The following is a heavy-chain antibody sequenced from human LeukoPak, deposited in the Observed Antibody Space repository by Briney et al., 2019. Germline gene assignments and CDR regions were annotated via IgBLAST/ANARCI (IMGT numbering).Heavy chain of an antibody. V-gene: IGHV4-30-2*01. D-gene: IGHD2-2*01. CDR3: ARRIVVVPAGTDY. CDR2: INHSGST. Sequence: PSQTLSLTCTVSGGSISSGGYYWSWIRQPPGKGLEWIGEINHSGSTNYNPSLKSRVTISVDTSKNQFSLNLRSVTAADTAVYYCARRIVVVPAGTDYWGQGTLVTVSS. J-gene: IGHJ4*02. CDR1: GGSISSGGYY.